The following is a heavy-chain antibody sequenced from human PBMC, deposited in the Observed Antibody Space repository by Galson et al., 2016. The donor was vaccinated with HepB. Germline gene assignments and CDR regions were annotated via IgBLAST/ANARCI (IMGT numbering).Heavy chain of an antibody. V-gene: IGHV3-30-3*01. D-gene: IGHD5-12*01. CDR1: GFTYSSYA. J-gene: IGHJ6*04. CDR3: ARLRQGTGYSGYDFLYDYYYGMDV. CDR2: ISYVGSNK. Sequence: SLRLSCAASGFTYSSYAMHWVRQAPGKGLEWVAVISYVGSNKYYADSVKGRFTISRDNSKTTLYLQMNSLRAEDTAVYYCARLRQGTGYSGYDFLYDYYYGMDVWGKGTTVTVSS.